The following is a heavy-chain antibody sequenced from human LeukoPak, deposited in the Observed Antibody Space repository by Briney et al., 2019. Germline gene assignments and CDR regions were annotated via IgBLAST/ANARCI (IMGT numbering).Heavy chain of an antibody. CDR2: ISYDGSNK. CDR3: ARVRPGSNYVDFDY. Sequence: PGRSLRLSCAASGFTFSSCGMHWVRQAPGKGLEWVAVISYDGSNKYHAGSVKGRFTISRDNSKSTLYLQMNSLRAEDTAVYYCARVRPGSNYVDFDYWGQGTLVT. J-gene: IGHJ4*02. V-gene: IGHV3-33*05. CDR1: GFTFSSCG. D-gene: IGHD4-11*01.